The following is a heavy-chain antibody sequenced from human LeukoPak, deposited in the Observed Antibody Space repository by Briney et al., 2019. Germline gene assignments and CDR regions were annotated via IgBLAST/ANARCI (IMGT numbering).Heavy chain of an antibody. D-gene: IGHD6-13*01. Sequence: PSETLSLTCTVSGGSISSYYWSWIRQPAGKGLEWIGRIYTSGSTNYNPSLKSRVTTSVDTSKNQFSLKLSSVTAADTAVYYCAREAGLHSSSWYGYFDYWGQGTLVTVSS. CDR3: AREAGLHSSSWYGYFDY. CDR2: IYTSGST. CDR1: GGSISSYY. J-gene: IGHJ4*02. V-gene: IGHV4-4*07.